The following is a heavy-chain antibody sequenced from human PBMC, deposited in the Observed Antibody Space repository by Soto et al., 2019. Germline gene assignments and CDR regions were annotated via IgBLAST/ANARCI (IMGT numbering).Heavy chain of an antibody. V-gene: IGHV4-31*03. D-gene: IGHD5-18*01. J-gene: IGHJ4*02. CDR1: GGSINSGGYC. Sequence: QVQLQESGPGLVKPSQTLSLTCTVSGGSINSGGYCWSWIRQHPGKGLDWIGCISYGGSTSYHPSLKSRVTIYVDTSKNQLSLKVTSVTAADTAVYYCSRGILGWGQGALITVSS. CDR2: ISYGGST. CDR3: SRGILG.